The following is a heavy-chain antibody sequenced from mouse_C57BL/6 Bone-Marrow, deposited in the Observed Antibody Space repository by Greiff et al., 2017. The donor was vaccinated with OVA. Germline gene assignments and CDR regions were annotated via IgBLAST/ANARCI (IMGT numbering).Heavy chain of an antibody. CDR2: ISSGGDYI. J-gene: IGHJ2*01. CDR3: TRGTWDYFDY. CDR1: GFTFSSYA. V-gene: IGHV5-9-1*02. D-gene: IGHD3-3*01. Sequence: EVQLQQSGEGLVKPGGSLKLSCAASGFTFSSYAMSWVRQTPEKRLEWVAYISSGGDYIYYADTVKGRFTISRDNARNTLYLQMSSLKSEDTAMYYCTRGTWDYFDYWGQGTTLTVSS.